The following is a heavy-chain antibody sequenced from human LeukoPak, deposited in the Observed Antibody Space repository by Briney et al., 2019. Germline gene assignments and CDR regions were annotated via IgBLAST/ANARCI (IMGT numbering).Heavy chain of an antibody. Sequence: GGSLRLSCAASGFTFSSYSMNWVRQAPGKVLEWVSSISSSSSYIYYAGSVKGRFTISRDNAKNSLYLQMNSLRAEDTAVYYCAGVRYYYDSSGYYVPSRFDYWGQGTLVTVSS. D-gene: IGHD3-22*01. CDR2: ISSSSSYI. CDR1: GFTFSSYS. J-gene: IGHJ4*02. CDR3: AGVRYYYDSSGYYVPSRFDY. V-gene: IGHV3-21*01.